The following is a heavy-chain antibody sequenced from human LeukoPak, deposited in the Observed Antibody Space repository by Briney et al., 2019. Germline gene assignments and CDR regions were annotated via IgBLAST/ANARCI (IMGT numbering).Heavy chain of an antibody. CDR1: GGSITNYY. J-gene: IGHJ6*03. Sequence: SETLSPTCTVSGGSITNYYWSWIRQPAGKGLEWIGRIYTSGSTNYNPSLKSRVTISVDTSKNQFSLKLSSVTAADTAVYYCARELWFGELSRDYYYYYMDVWGKGTTVTVSS. CDR2: IYTSGST. V-gene: IGHV4-4*07. CDR3: ARELWFGELSRDYYYYYMDV. D-gene: IGHD3-10*01.